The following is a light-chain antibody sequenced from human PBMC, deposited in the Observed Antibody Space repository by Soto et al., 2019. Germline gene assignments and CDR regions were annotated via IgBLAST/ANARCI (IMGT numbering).Light chain of an antibody. V-gene: IGKV4-1*01. CDR1: QSLFHTATNKNY. Sequence: DIVMTQSPDYLGLSLGERATIDCKSSQSLFHTATNKNYLAWYQQKAGQPPKLLIYGASSREYGVPGRFSGSGSGTDFTLTISSLQAEDVAIYYCQQYYDTPFTFGPGTKLDF. J-gene: IGKJ3*01. CDR3: QQYYDTPFT. CDR2: GAS.